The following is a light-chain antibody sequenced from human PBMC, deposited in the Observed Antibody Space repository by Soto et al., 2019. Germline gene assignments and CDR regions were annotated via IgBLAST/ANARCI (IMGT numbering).Light chain of an antibody. J-gene: IGKJ1*01. CDR3: QQSGNSPGT. V-gene: IGKV3-20*01. Sequence: EIVLTQSPGTLSLSPGERATLSCRAGQSVSSNFLAWYQQKPGQAPRLLIYDASSRATGIPDRFSGSGSGTDFTLTISRLESEDFAVYYCQQSGNSPGTFGQGTKVDIK. CDR2: DAS. CDR1: QSVSSNF.